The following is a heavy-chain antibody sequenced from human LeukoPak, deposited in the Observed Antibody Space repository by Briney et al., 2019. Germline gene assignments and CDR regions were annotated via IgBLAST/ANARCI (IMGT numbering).Heavy chain of an antibody. D-gene: IGHD3-22*01. CDR3: ASPRYYYDSPCVY. Sequence: GGSLRLSCAASGFTFSSYSMNWVRQAPGKGLEWVSSISSSSSYIYYADSVKGRFTISRDNSKNTLYLQMNSLRAEDTAVYYCASPRYYYDSPCVYWGQGTLVTVSS. V-gene: IGHV3-21*04. CDR1: GFTFSSYS. CDR2: ISSSSSYI. J-gene: IGHJ4*02.